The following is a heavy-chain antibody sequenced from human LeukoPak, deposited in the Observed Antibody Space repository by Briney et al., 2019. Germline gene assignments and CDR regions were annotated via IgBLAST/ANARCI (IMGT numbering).Heavy chain of an antibody. J-gene: IGHJ6*03. D-gene: IGHD3-3*01. CDR2: IWYDGSNK. CDR3: AREGRGQNYDFWSGYHYYYMDV. CDR1: GFTFSSYG. V-gene: IGHV3-33*01. Sequence: GRSLRLSCAASGFTFSSYGMHWVRQAPGKGLEWVAVIWYDGSNKYYADSVKGRFTISRDNSKNTLYLRMNSLRAEDTAVYYCAREGRGQNYDFWSGYHYYYMDVWGKGTTVTVSS.